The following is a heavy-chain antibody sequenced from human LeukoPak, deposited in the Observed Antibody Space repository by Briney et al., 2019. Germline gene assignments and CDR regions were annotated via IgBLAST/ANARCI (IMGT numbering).Heavy chain of an antibody. CDR3: AHNRYCSSTSCLFDY. CDR2: SYWNDDK. V-gene: IGHV2-5*01. Sequence: SAPTLVNPTQTLTLTCTFYWFSLSTRGVGVGWIRQPPRKALEWLVLSYWNDDKRYSPSLKSRLTITKDTSKNQVVLTMTNMDPVDTATYYCAHNRYCSSTSCLFDYWGQGTLVTVSS. CDR1: WFSLSTRGVG. D-gene: IGHD2-2*01. J-gene: IGHJ4*02.